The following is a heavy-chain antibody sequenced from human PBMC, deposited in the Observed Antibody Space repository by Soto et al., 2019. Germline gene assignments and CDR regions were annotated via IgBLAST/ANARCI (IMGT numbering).Heavy chain of an antibody. CDR2: IYYSGST. Sequence: PSETLSLTCTVSGGSISSSSYYWGWIRQPPGKGLEWIGSIYYSGSTYYNPSLKSRVTISVDTSKNQFSLKLSSVTAADTAVYYCARRLAGSYYYYWGQGTLVTV. J-gene: IGHJ4*02. D-gene: IGHD1-26*01. CDR3: ARRLAGSYYYY. CDR1: GGSISSSSYY. V-gene: IGHV4-39*01.